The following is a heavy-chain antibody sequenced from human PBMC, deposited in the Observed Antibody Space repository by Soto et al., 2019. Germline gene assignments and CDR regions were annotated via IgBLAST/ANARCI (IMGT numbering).Heavy chain of an antibody. CDR3: ARPKVSKPRLEDPFDI. V-gene: IGHV5-51*01. Sequence: XESLKGSWNCSGYRFTNYCLALVLQMPGRGLEYMGIIYPGDSDTRYSPSFQGQVTISADKSISTAYLQWTSLKASDTAIYFCARPKVSKPRLEDPFDICGQRTMVTVSS. D-gene: IGHD3-3*01. CDR2: IYPGDSDT. CDR1: GYRFTNYC. J-gene: IGHJ3*02.